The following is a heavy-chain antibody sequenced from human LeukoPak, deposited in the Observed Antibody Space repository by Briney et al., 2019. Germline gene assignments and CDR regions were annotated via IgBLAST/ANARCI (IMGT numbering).Heavy chain of an antibody. J-gene: IGHJ6*03. D-gene: IGHD3-3*01. Sequence: GASVKVSCKASGYTLTGYYMHWVRQAPGQGLEWMGWINTNSGGTNYAQKFQGRVTMTRDMSTSTVYMELSSLKSEDTAVYYCARDVYDFWSGNYYYYMDVWGKGTTVTVSS. CDR1: GYTLTGYY. CDR3: ARDVYDFWSGNYYYYMDV. CDR2: INTNSGGT. V-gene: IGHV1-2*02.